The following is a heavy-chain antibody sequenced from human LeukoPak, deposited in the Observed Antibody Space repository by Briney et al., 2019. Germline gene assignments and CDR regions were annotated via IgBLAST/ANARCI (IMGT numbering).Heavy chain of an antibody. D-gene: IGHD5-18*01. J-gene: IGHJ4*02. CDR1: GGSISSYY. Sequence: TSETLSLTCTVSGGSISSYYWSWIRQPPGKGLEWIGYIYYSGNTNYNPSLKSRVTISVDTSKNQFSLKLSSVTAADTAVYYCARGTAIYFDYWGQGTLVTVSS. CDR2: IYYSGNT. CDR3: ARGTAIYFDY. V-gene: IGHV4-59*01.